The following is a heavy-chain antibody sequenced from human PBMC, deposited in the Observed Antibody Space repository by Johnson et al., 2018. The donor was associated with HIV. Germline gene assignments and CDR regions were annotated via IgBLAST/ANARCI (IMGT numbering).Heavy chain of an antibody. CDR3: AKDRAAYSSSSPAAFDI. Sequence: QVQLVESGGGLVQPGGSLRLSCAASGFTFSSYAMHWVRQAPGKGLEWVAVISYDGSNKYYADYVKGRFTISRDNSKNTLYLQMNSLRAEDTALYYCAKDRAAYSSSSPAAFDIWGQGTMVTVSS. J-gene: IGHJ3*02. CDR2: ISYDGSNK. CDR1: GFTFSSYA. V-gene: IGHV3-30*04. D-gene: IGHD6-6*01.